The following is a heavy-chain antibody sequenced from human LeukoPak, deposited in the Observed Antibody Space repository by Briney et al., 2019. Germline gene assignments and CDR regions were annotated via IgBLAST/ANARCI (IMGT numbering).Heavy chain of an antibody. J-gene: IGHJ4*02. CDR2: LYSSGST. V-gene: IGHV4-4*07. CDR1: GGSISSYS. Sequence: SETLSLTCTVSGGSISSYSWSWIRQPAGKGLQWIGRLYSSGSTNYNSSLKSRVIMSVDTSKNQFSLKLSSVTAADTAVYYCAKESTSCYDYWGQGALVTVSS. CDR3: AKESTSCYDY. D-gene: IGHD2-2*01.